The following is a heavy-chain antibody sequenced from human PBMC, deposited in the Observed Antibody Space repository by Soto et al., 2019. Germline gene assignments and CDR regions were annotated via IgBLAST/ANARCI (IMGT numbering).Heavy chain of an antibody. V-gene: IGHV4-39*01. CDR2: FYYSQST. Sequence: ASETMSLTCTVSGGSLTSNSYYWGRIRQPPGKGLEWIGSFYYSQSTYFNPSLKSRVTISVETSKNQYSLKLSAVTAADTAGYYCARRSTVTYDYWGQGILVTVSS. CDR1: GGSLTSNSYY. J-gene: IGHJ4*02. CDR3: ARRSTVTYDY. D-gene: IGHD4-17*01.